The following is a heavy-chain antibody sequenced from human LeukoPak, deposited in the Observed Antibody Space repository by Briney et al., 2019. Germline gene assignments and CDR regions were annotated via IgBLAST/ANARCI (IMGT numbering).Heavy chain of an antibody. D-gene: IGHD3-22*01. V-gene: IGHV1-2*02. CDR2: INPNSGGA. CDR1: GYTFTGYY. Sequence: GASVKVSCKASGYTFTGYYIHWVRQAPGQGLEWVGWINPNSGGAKYAQKFQDRVTMTRDTSISTAYMGLSRLRSDDTAVYYCAKGRVVAESKSLTYHWLDPWGQGTLVTVSS. J-gene: IGHJ5*02. CDR3: AKGRVVAESKSLTYHWLDP.